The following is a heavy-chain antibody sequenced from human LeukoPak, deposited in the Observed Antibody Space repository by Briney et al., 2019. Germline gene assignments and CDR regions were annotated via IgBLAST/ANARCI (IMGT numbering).Heavy chain of an antibody. D-gene: IGHD4-17*01. V-gene: IGHV6-1*01. J-gene: IGHJ5*02. CDR2: TYYRSKWYS. Sequence: SQTLSLTCALSGDSVSSNSAAWNWIRQSPSRGLEWLGRTYYRSKWYSDYAVSVKSRITINPDTSKNQFSLQLNSVTPEDTAVYYCARDYHDYGDRGVVFWFDPWGLGTLVTVSS. CDR3: ARDYHDYGDRGVVFWFDP. CDR1: GDSVSSNSAA.